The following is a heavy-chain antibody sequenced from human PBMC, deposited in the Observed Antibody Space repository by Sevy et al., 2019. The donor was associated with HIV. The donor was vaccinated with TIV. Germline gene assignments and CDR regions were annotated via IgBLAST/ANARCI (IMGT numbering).Heavy chain of an antibody. J-gene: IGHJ4*02. Sequence: GGSLRLSCGASGFTFSSYAMSWVRQAPGKGLEWVSAISGSGGSTYYADSVKGRFTISRDNSKNTLYLQMNSLRAEDTAVYYCAKDLDPTGYDYFGLGIYFDYWGQGTLVTVSS. CDR3: AKDLDPTGYDYFGLGIYFDY. V-gene: IGHV3-23*01. CDR1: GFTFSSYA. D-gene: IGHD5-12*01. CDR2: ISGSGGST.